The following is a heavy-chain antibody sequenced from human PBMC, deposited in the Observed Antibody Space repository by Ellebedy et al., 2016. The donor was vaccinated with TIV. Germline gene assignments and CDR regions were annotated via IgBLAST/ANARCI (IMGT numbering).Heavy chain of an antibody. CDR3: AKDPHIVVVTARFWFDP. D-gene: IGHD2-21*02. CDR1: GFTFSSYA. CDR2: ISGSGGST. V-gene: IGHV3-23*01. J-gene: IGHJ5*02. Sequence: GESLKISCAASGFTFSSYAMSWVRQAPGKGLEWVSAISGSGGSTYYADSVKGRFTISRDNSKNTLYLQMNSLRAEDTAVYYCAKDPHIVVVTARFWFDPWGQGTLVTVSS.